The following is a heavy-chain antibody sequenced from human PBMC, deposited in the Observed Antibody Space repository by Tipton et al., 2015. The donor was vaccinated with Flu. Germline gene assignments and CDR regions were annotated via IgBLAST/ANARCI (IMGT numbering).Heavy chain of an antibody. CDR1: GYIFSNYA. V-gene: IGHV1-18*01. Sequence: QLVQSGAEVKRPGASVKVSCKASGYIFSNYALSWVRQAPGQGLEWMGWISANNGDTNFAQKFQDRVSMTTDTSTSTAYMDLRRLTSDDTAVYYCARHPDMVMPLGDAFEIWGQGTLIIVSS. CDR3: ARHPDMVMPLGDAFEI. D-gene: IGHD4-23*01. J-gene: IGHJ3*02. CDR2: ISANNGDT.